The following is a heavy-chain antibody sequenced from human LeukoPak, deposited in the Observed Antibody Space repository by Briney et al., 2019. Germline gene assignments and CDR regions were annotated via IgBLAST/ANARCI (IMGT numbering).Heavy chain of an antibody. J-gene: IGHJ5*02. D-gene: IGHD3-16*02. CDR2: INPNSGGT. Sequence: RASVKVSCKASGYTFTGYYMHWVRQAPGQGLEWMGWINPNSGGTNYAQKFQGRVTTTRDTSISTAYMELSRLRSDDTAVYYCARDRLVMITFGGVIVLDPWGQGTLVTVSS. CDR1: GYTFTGYY. V-gene: IGHV1-2*02. CDR3: ARDRLVMITFGGVIVLDP.